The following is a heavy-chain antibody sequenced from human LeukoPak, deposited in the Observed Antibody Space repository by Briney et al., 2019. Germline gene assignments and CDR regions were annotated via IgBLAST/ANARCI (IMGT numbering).Heavy chain of an antibody. CDR3: AKDRAGDSSGSFDY. D-gene: IGHD3-22*01. V-gene: IGHV3-30*18. J-gene: IGHJ4*02. Sequence: GGSLRLSCAASGFTFSSYGMHWVRQAPGKGLGWVAVISYDGSNKYYADSVKGRFTISRDNSKNTLYLQMNSLRAEDTAVYYCAKDRAGDSSGSFDYWGQGTLVTVSS. CDR2: ISYDGSNK. CDR1: GFTFSSYG.